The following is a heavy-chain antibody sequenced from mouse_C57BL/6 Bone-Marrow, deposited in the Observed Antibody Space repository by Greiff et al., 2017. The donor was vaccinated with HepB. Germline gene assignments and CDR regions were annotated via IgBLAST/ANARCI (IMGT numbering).Heavy chain of an antibody. J-gene: IGHJ2*01. CDR1: GFTFSSYA. CDR2: ISSGGDYI. CDR3: TREGATVVGGYFDY. Sequence: EVKVVESGEGLVKPGGSLKLSCAASGFTFSSYAMSWVRQTPEKRLEWVAYISSGGDYIYYADTVKGRFTISRDNARNTLYLQMSSLKSEDTAMYYCTREGATVVGGYFDYWGQGTTLTVSS. V-gene: IGHV5-9-1*02. D-gene: IGHD1-1*01.